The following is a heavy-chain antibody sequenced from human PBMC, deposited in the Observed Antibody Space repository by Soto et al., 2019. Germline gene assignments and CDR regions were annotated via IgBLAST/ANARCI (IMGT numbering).Heavy chain of an antibody. CDR3: AKDRVRKGLSSPIDY. Sequence: QVQLVESGGGVVQPGRSLRLSCAASGFTFSSYGMHWVRQAPGKGLEWVAVISYDGSNKYYADSVKGRFTISRDNSKNTLYLQMNSLRAEDTAVYYCAKDRVRKGLSSPIDYWGQGTLVTVSS. D-gene: IGHD2-15*01. CDR2: ISYDGSNK. CDR1: GFTFSSYG. J-gene: IGHJ4*02. V-gene: IGHV3-30*18.